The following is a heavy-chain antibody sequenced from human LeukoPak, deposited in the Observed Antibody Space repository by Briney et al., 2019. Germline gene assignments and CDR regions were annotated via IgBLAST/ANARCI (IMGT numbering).Heavy chain of an antibody. V-gene: IGHV4-39*07. J-gene: IGHJ4*02. D-gene: IGHD2-8*01. CDR3: ARSSNLATFDC. CDR2: IYYSGDT. Sequence: SETLSLTCTVSDGSISSSRYYWGWIRQPPGKGLEWIGSIYYSGDTYFDPSLTSRVAISVDTSKNQFSLQLTSVTAADTAVYYCARSSNLATFDCWGQGTLVTVSS. CDR1: DGSISSSRYY.